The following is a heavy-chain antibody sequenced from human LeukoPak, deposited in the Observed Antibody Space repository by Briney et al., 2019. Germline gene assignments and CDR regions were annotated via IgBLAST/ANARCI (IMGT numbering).Heavy chain of an antibody. V-gene: IGHV4-59*01. CDR2: VYYTGNL. J-gene: IGHJ4*02. CDR3: ARGSAPGTGPPSLDS. CDR1: GFTFNYYS. D-gene: IGHD6-13*01. Sequence: GSLRLSCAASGFTFNYYSMNWFRQAPGKGLEWIGYVYYTGNLNYNPFLDHRVSLSIDTSKNQFSLSLSSVTAADTAVYYCARGSAPGTGPPSLDSWGQGTLVTVSS.